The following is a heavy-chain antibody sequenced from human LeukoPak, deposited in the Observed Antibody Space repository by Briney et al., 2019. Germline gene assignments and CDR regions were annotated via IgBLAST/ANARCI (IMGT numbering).Heavy chain of an antibody. J-gene: IGHJ3*02. Sequence: SETLSLTCSVSGGSISSSTYYWGWIRQPPGKGLEWIGNIYNSGSTYYNPSLKSRVTISADTSKNQFSLQLNSVTPEDTAVYYCAREGEFTDDAFDIWGQGTMVTVSS. CDR3: AREGEFTDDAFDI. CDR2: IYNSGST. D-gene: IGHD3-10*01. V-gene: IGHV4-39*07. CDR1: GGSISSSTYY.